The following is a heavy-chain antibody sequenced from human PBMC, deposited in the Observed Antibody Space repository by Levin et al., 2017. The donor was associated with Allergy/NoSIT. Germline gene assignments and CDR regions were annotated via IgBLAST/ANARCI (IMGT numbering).Heavy chain of an antibody. CDR1: GFTFSNNA. CDR3: AKDVGYCSGGTCSPFWYFDL. Sequence: LSLTCAASGFTFSNNAMSWVRQAPGKGLEWVSVISYSGDSSYSADSVKGRFTISRDNSKNTLYLQMNSLRAEDTAVYYCAKDVGYCSGGTCSPFWYFDLWGRGTLVTVSS. CDR2: ISYSGDSS. J-gene: IGHJ2*01. V-gene: IGHV3-23*01. D-gene: IGHD2-15*01.